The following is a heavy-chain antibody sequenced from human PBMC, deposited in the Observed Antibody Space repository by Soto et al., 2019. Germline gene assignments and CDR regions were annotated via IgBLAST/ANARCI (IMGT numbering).Heavy chain of an antibody. CDR1: GGTFSSYA. CDR2: IIPIFGTA. Sequence: SVKVSCKASGGTFSSYAISWVRQAPGQGLEWMGGIIPIFGTANYAQKFQGRVTITADKSTSTAYMELGSVRSEDTAVYYCARSDPDNYYYYGMDGWCQGTTVTVSS. V-gene: IGHV1-69*06. J-gene: IGHJ6*02. D-gene: IGHD3-9*01. CDR3: ARSDPDNYYYYGMDG.